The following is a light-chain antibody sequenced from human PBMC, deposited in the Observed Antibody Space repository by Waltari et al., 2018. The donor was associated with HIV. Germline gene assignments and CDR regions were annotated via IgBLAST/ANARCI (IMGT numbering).Light chain of an antibody. J-gene: IGKJ2*03. CDR1: QNGNTW. CDR3: QQYETYYS. Sequence: DIKMTQSPSVLSASLGDRVTISCRASQNGNTWVAWYQQNPVRAPKLLMHTASTLARCVPSRFSGRGSGAVFTLTIAGLQRDDYATYYCQQYETYYSFGLGTNVE. V-gene: IGKV1-5*03. CDR2: TAS.